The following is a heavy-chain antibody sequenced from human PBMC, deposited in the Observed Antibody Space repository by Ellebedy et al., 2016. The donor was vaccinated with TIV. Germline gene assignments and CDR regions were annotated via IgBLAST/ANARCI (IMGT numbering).Heavy chain of an antibody. D-gene: IGHD1-1*01. CDR2: IKEDGSLK. J-gene: IGHJ4*02. V-gene: IGHV3-7*03. Sequence: GESLKISCAASGFTFNSNWMSWVRQAPGKGLELVAKIKEDGSLKYYVDAVKGRFAISRDNAKNSLYLQMNSLRAEDTAVYYCARYGNLGYWGQGTLVTVSS. CDR3: ARYGNLGY. CDR1: GFTFNSNW.